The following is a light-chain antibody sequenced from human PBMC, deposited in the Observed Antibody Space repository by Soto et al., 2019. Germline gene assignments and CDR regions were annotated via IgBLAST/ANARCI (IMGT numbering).Light chain of an antibody. CDR3: CSYTSTYV. CDR1: SGDVGSYNR. J-gene: IGLJ1*01. V-gene: IGLV2-23*01. CDR2: GGS. Sequence: QSVLTQPASVSGSPGQSITISCTGTSGDVGSYNRVSWYQQHPGKAPKLIIYGGSDRPSGVSNRFSGSKSDNTASLTISGLQAEDEADYYCCSYTSTYVFGIGTKLTVL.